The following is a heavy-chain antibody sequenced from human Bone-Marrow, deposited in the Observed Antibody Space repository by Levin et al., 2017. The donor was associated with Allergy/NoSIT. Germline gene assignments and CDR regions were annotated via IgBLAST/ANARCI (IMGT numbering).Heavy chain of an antibody. V-gene: IGHV4-61*01. CDR1: GGSVSSGSYY. CDR2: IYYSGST. Sequence: SQTLSLTCTVSGGSVSSGSYYWSWIRQPPGKGLEWIGYIYYSGSTNYNPSLKSRVTISVDTSKNQFSLKLSSVTAAETAVYYCASKYYDFWSGYYGWGQGTLVTVSS. CDR3: ASKYYDFWSGYYG. J-gene: IGHJ4*02. D-gene: IGHD3-3*01.